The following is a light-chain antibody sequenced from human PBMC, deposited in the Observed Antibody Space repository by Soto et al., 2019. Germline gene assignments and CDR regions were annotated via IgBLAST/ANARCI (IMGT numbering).Light chain of an antibody. CDR2: DDN. CDR1: TSDLGSYNF. CDR3: CSYAASRTYV. J-gene: IGLJ1*01. Sequence: QSALTQPASVSGSPGQSITISCTGTTSDLGSYNFVSWYQQHPGKTPKLMIYDDNKRPSGVSNRFSGSKSGNTAALTISSLEAEDVSDYYCCSYAASRTYVFGTGTKVTVL. V-gene: IGLV2-23*01.